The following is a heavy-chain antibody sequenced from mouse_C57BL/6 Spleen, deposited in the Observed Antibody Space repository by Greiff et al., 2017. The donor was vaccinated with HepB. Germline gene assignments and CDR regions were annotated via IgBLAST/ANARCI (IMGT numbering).Heavy chain of an antibody. D-gene: IGHD2-2*01. V-gene: IGHV2-2*01. J-gene: IGHJ4*01. CDR2: IWSGGST. Sequence: QVQLKQSGPGLVQPSQSLSITCTVSGFSLTSYGVHWVRQSPGKGLEWLGVIWSGGSTDYNAAFISRLSISKDNSKSQVFFKMNSLQADDTAIYYCARLSTMVTARDYYYAMDYWGQGTSVTVSS. CDR1: GFSLTSYG. CDR3: ARLSTMVTARDYYYAMDY.